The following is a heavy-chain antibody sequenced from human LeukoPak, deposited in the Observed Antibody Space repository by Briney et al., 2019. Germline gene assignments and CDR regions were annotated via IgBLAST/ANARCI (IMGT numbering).Heavy chain of an antibody. CDR3: AKVIREVDMSYDY. V-gene: IGHV3-23*01. D-gene: IGHD5-24*01. CDR2: ISASVGAT. CDR1: GFTFSTYA. J-gene: IGHJ4*02. Sequence: PGGSLRLSCAASGFTFSTYAMSWVRQPPGKGLEWVSGISASVGATYYAASVQGRFTISRDNYKNTVYLQMNSLRAEDTAVYYCAKVIREVDMSYDYWGQGALVTVSS.